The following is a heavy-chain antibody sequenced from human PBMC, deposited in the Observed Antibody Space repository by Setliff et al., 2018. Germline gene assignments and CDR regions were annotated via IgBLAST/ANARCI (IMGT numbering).Heavy chain of an antibody. V-gene: IGHV3-53*03. CDR3: AKDTVNDGIWDFDS. Sequence: ETLSLTCTVSDGSISNAYWGWIRQPPGKGLEWIAGVIQGGSGVYADSVKGRFIISRDNSKNSCFLQMNNLRVEDTATYYCAKDTVNDGIWDFDSWGQGVVVTVSS. D-gene: IGHD4-17*01. CDR2: VIQGGSG. CDR1: DGSISNAY. J-gene: IGHJ4*02.